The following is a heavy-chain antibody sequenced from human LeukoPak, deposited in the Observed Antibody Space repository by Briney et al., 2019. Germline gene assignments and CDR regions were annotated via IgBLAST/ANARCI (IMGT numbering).Heavy chain of an antibody. Sequence: PSETLSLTCAVYGGSFSGYYWSWIRQPPGKGLEWIGEIDHSGSTNYNPSLKSRVTISVGTSKNQFSLKLSSVTAADTAVYYCAREPSYCSSTSCLNWFDPWGQGTLVTVSS. J-gene: IGHJ5*02. D-gene: IGHD2-2*01. CDR1: GGSFSGYY. CDR2: IDHSGST. CDR3: AREPSYCSSTSCLNWFDP. V-gene: IGHV4-34*01.